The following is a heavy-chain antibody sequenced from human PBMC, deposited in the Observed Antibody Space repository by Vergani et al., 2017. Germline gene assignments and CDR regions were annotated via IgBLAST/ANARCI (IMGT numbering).Heavy chain of an antibody. Sequence: EVQLLESGGGLVQPGGSLRLSCAASGFTFSSYAMSWVRQAPGKGLEWVSAISGSGGSTYYADSVKGRFTISRDNSKNTLYLQMNSLRAEDTAVYYCAREGQWLYYYYYGMDVWGQGTTVTVSS. CDR2: ISGSGGST. CDR1: GFTFSSYA. V-gene: IGHV3-23*01. J-gene: IGHJ6*02. CDR3: AREGQWLYYYYYGMDV. D-gene: IGHD6-19*01.